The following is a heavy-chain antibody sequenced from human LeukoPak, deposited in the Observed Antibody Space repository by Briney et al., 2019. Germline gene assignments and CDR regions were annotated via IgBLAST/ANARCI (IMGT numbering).Heavy chain of an antibody. J-gene: IGHJ4*02. Sequence: PSETLSLTCTVSGGSISSGSYYWSWIRQPAGKGPEWIGRIYTSGSTNYNPSLKSRVTISVDKSKNQFSLKLSSVTAADTAVYYCASFPVLMVYGGLDYWGQGTLVTVSS. D-gene: IGHD2-8*01. V-gene: IGHV4-61*02. CDR3: ASFPVLMVYGGLDY. CDR2: IYTSGST. CDR1: GGSISSGSYY.